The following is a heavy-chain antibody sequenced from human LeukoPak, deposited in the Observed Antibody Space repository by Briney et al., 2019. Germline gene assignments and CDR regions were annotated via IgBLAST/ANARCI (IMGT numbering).Heavy chain of an antibody. CDR3: ARGGITYYDFWSGYFDDAFDI. CDR2: MNPNSGNT. J-gene: IGHJ3*02. V-gene: IGHV1-8*01. D-gene: IGHD3-3*01. CDR1: GYTFTSYD. Sequence: ASVKVSRKASGYTFTSYDINWVRQATGQGLEWMGWMNPNSGNTGYAQKFQGRVTMTRNTSISTAYMELSSLRSEDTAVYYCARGGITYYDFWSGYFDDAFDIWGQGTMVTVSS.